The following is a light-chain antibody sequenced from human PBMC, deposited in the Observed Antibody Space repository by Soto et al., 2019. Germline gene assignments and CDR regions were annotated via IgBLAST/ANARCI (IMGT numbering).Light chain of an antibody. J-gene: IGKJ4*01. CDR3: HQHANPPLT. CDR2: GAS. Sequence: EVVLTQSPGNMSLSPGERATLACRASQSVSSRYLAWFQHKPGQAPRLLIYGASSRATGIPDRFSGSGSGTDFTLTISRLESEDIAVYYWHQHANPPLTFGGETTVEI. CDR1: QSVSSRY. V-gene: IGKV3-20*01.